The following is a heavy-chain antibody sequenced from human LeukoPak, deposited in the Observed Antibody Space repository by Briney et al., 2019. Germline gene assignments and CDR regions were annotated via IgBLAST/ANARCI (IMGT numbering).Heavy chain of an antibody. CDR1: GYTFTSYV. CDR2: MNPNSCNT. CDR3: ARGPRVRRGYSGYYFDY. Sequence: ASVKVSCKASGYTFTSYVINWVRQATGQGLEWMGWMNPNSCNTGYAQKFQGRVTMTRNTSISTAYMVLSSLRSEDTAVYYCARGPRVRRGYSGYYFDYWGQGTLVTVSS. V-gene: IGHV1-8*01. J-gene: IGHJ4*02. D-gene: IGHD5-12*01.